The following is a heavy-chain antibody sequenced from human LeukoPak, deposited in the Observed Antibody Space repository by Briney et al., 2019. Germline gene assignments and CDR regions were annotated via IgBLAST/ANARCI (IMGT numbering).Heavy chain of an antibody. V-gene: IGHV3-23*01. J-gene: IGHJ4*02. Sequence: GGSLRLSCAASGFTFSNYLMYWVRQAPGKGLEWVSTISGGGSSTYYTDSVKGRFTISRDNSKNTLYLQMNSLRAEDTAVYYCAKRPGRETTGDLDYWGQGTLVTVSS. CDR3: AKRPGRETTGDLDY. CDR1: GFTFSNYL. D-gene: IGHD4-17*01. CDR2: ISGGGSST.